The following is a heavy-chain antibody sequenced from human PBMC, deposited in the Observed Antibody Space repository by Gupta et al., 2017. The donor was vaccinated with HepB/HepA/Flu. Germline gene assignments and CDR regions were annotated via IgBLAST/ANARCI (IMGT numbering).Heavy chain of an antibody. V-gene: IGHV3-66*01. CDR2: IYNFNTT. J-gene: IGHJ4*02. CDR1: GFTVSSTY. D-gene: IGHD1-26*01. Sequence: EVQLVESGGGFVQSGGSLRLSCAASGFTVSSTYMSWVRQAPGKGLEWVSVIYNFNTTYYADSVKGRFNISRDSSKNMVYLQMNNSTVEDTAVYYCTTGGIVGANWGQGNLVIVS. CDR3: TTGGIVGAN.